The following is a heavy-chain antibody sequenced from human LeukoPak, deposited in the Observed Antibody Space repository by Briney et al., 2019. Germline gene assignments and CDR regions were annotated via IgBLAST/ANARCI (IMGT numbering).Heavy chain of an antibody. D-gene: IGHD3-3*01. CDR1: GYTFTGYY. V-gene: IGHV1-2*02. J-gene: IGHJ1*01. CDR2: INPNSGGT. Sequence: GATVKVSCKASGYTFTGYYMHWVRQAPGQGLEWMGWINPNSGGTNYAQRFQGRVTMTRDTSISTAYMELSRLRSDDTAVYYCARVDFGVVTIAEYFQHWGQGTLVTVSS. CDR3: ARVDFGVVTIAEYFQH.